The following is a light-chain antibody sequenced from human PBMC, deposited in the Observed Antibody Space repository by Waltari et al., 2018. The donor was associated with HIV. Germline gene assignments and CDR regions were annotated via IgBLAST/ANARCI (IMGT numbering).Light chain of an antibody. CDR1: QSVFFGSNNKNY. J-gene: IGKJ2*01. V-gene: IGKV4-1*01. CDR2: WAS. CDR3: HQYYSSPVT. Sequence: IVMTQSPDSLTVSLGERATINCKSSQSVFFGSNNKNYLAWYQQKPGQPPKLLFYWASTRESGVPDRFSGSGSGTDFTLTISSLQAEDVAVYYCHQYYSSPVTFGQGTKLEIK.